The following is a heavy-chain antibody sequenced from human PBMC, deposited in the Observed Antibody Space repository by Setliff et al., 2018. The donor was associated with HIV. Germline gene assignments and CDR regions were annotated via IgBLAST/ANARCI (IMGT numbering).Heavy chain of an antibody. CDR2: IYYSGST. D-gene: IGHD1-1*01. J-gene: IGHJ4*02. CDR1: GGSIYGSDYY. V-gene: IGHV4-39*01. CDR3: ARQGQLGSE. Sequence: LSLTCTVSGGSIYGSDYYWGWIRQPPGKGLESIGSIYYSGSTYYKPSLKSRVTISVDTSKNQFSLKLISVTAADTAVYYCARQGQLGSEWGQGTLVTVSS.